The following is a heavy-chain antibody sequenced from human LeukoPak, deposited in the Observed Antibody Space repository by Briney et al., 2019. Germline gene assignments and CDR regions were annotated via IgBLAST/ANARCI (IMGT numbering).Heavy chain of an antibody. D-gene: IGHD4-23*01. Sequence: KPGESLKISCQGSGYRFSSYWIGWVRQIPGRGLEWMGIIYPGDSDTRYSPSFQGQVTISVDKSINTAFLQWSSLKASDTAVYYCARQEVTGGNWFDPWGQGTLVTVSS. CDR2: IYPGDSDT. J-gene: IGHJ5*02. CDR1: GYRFSSYW. V-gene: IGHV5-51*01. CDR3: ARQEVTGGNWFDP.